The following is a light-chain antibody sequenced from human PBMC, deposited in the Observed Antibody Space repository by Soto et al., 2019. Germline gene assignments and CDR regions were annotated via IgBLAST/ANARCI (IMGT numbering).Light chain of an antibody. CDR1: QTISTY. CDR3: QQSYSTPLT. Sequence: DIQMTQSPSSLSASVGDRVTMTCRASQTISTYLNWYQQEPGKAPKLLTYAASSLQSGVPSRFSGRGSGTDFSLTISSLQPEDSATYYCQQSYSTPLTFGGGTKVEI. CDR2: AAS. J-gene: IGKJ4*01. V-gene: IGKV1-39*01.